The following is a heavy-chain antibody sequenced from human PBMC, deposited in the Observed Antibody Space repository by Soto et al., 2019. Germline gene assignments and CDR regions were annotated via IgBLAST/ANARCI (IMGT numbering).Heavy chain of an antibody. D-gene: IGHD1-1*01. Sequence: SETLSLTCAVSGYSISSGLYCGWIRQPPGKGLEWIGTIYRGGITYYNPSLKSRVTISIDTSKNHFSLRLSSVTATDTAVYFCAIGNPDWFDPWGQGTLVTVSS. CDR2: IYRGGIT. V-gene: IGHV4-38-2*01. CDR3: AIGNPDWFDP. J-gene: IGHJ5*02. CDR1: GYSISSGLY.